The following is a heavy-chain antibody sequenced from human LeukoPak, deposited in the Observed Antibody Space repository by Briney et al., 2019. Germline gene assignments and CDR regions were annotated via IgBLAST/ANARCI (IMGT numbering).Heavy chain of an antibody. Sequence: GGSLRLSCAASGFTFSSYAMSWVRQAPGKGLEWVSAISGSGAGTYFADSVKGRFTISRDNSKNTLYLQMNSLRAEDTAVHYCARGIPYGQRRYYYYGMDVWGQGTTVTVS. CDR1: GFTFSSYA. CDR3: ARGIPYGQRRYYYYGMDV. CDR2: ISGSGAGT. J-gene: IGHJ6*02. D-gene: IGHD3-10*01. V-gene: IGHV3-23*01.